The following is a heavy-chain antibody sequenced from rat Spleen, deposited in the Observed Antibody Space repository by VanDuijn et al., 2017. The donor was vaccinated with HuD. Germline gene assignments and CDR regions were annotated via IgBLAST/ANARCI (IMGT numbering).Heavy chain of an antibody. Sequence: EVQLVESGGGLVQPGRSLKLSCAASGFTFSDHYMAWVRQAPKKGLEWVAYISYGGSSAYYGDSVKGRFTISRDNANSTLYLQMNSLRSEDTATYYCARHNSYYYVMDAWGQGTSVTVSS. CDR2: ISYGGSSA. CDR3: ARHNSYYYVMDA. D-gene: IGHD1-1*01. V-gene: IGHV5-22*01. CDR1: GFTFSDHY. J-gene: IGHJ4*01.